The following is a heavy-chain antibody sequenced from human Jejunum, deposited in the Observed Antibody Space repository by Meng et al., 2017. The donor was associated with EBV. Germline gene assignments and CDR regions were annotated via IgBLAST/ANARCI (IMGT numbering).Heavy chain of an antibody. J-gene: IGHJ4*02. V-gene: IGHV4-4*02. D-gene: IGHD3-22*01. CDR2: IYHGGGT. Sequence: QVELQEAGPRLEKPAGSLSLTCVVSGCPISDNDWWSWVRQPPGKGLEWLWEIYHGGGTNYNPSLESRVTISLDKSKNQFSLKLNSVTVADTAVYYCAGNGYYALEYWGPGILVTVSS. CDR1: GCPISDNDW. CDR3: AGNGYYALEY.